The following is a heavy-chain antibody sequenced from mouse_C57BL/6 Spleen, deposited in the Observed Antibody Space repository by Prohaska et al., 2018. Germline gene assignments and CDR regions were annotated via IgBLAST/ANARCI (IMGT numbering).Heavy chain of an antibody. CDR3: ARGHFHYYGSSYYAMDY. J-gene: IGHJ4*01. D-gene: IGHD1-1*01. CDR2: INPNNGGT. V-gene: IGHV1-26*01. Sequence: HGKSLEWIGDINPNNGGTSYNQKFKGKATLTVDKSSSTAYMELRSLTSEDSAVYYCARGHFHYYGSSYYAMDYWGQGTSVTVSS.